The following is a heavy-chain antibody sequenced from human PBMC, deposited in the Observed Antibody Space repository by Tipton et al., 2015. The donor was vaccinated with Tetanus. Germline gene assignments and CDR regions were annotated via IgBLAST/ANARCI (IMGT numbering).Heavy chain of an antibody. CDR2: IKQDGTDY. J-gene: IGHJ4*02. V-gene: IGHV3-7*03. CDR3: GKQNGGRWVVDH. D-gene: IGHD4-23*01. Sequence: SLRLSCAASGFTFSSQWMSWVRQAPGKGLEWVANIKQDGTDYRYVDPVKGRFTISRDNAKNSLYLQMNSLSADDTAVYYCGKQNGGRWVVDHWDQGTLVTVSS. CDR1: GFTFSSQW.